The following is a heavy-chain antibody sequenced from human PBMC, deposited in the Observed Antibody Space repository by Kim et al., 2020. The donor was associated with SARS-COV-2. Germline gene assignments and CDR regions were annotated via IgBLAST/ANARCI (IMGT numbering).Heavy chain of an antibody. D-gene: IGHD2-2*02. Sequence: ASVKVSCKASGYTFTGYYMHWVRQAPGQGLEWMGWINPNSGGTNYAQKFQGRVTMTRDTSISTAYMELSRLRSDDTAVYYCARGEHIVVVPAAIRRYNWFDPWGQGTLVTVSS. CDR1: GYTFTGYY. V-gene: IGHV1-2*02. CDR3: ARGEHIVVVPAAIRRYNWFDP. CDR2: INPNSGGT. J-gene: IGHJ5*02.